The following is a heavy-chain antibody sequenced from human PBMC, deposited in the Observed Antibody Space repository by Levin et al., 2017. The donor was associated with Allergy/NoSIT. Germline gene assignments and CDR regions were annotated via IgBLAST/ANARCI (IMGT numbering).Heavy chain of an antibody. Sequence: LSLTCAASGFTFSSYGMHWVRQAPGKGLEWVAVIWYDGSNKYYADSVKGRFTISRDNSKNTLYLQMNSLRAEDTAVYYCARDSPYIDYWGQGTLVTVSS. J-gene: IGHJ4*02. CDR3: ARDSPYIDY. CDR2: IWYDGSNK. V-gene: IGHV3-33*01. CDR1: GFTFSSYG.